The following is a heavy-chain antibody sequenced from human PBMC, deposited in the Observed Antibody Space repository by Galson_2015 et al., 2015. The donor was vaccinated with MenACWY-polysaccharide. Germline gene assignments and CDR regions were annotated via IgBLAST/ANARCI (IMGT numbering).Heavy chain of an antibody. D-gene: IGHD6-6*01. CDR3: ARDATPLSSSSDFYYGMDV. CDR2: IDPNSGGT. J-gene: IGHJ6*02. Sequence: SVKVSCKASGYTFAGYYIHWVRQAPGQGLEWVGRIDPNSGGTNYAPKFQGGVTMTRDTSISTAYMELSRLTSDGTAVYYCARDATPLSSSSDFYYGMDVWGQGTTVTVSS. V-gene: IGHV1-2*06. CDR1: GYTFAGYY.